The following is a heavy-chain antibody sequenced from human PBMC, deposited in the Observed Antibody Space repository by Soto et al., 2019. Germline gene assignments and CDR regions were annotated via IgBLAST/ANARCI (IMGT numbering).Heavy chain of an antibody. V-gene: IGHV1-8*01. J-gene: IGHJ2*01. CDR1: GYTFTSYD. CDR2: MNPNSGNT. D-gene: IGHD1-26*01. Sequence: ASVKVSCKASGYTFTSYDINWVRQATGQGLEWMGWMNPNSGNTGYAQKFQGRVTMTRNTSISTAYMELSSLRSEDTGVYYGARGFGYSGSRTGGSWYFDLWGRGTLVTVSS. CDR3: ARGFGYSGSRTGGSWYFDL.